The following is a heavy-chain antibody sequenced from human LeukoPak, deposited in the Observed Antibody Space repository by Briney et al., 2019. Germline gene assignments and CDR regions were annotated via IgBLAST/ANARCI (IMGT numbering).Heavy chain of an antibody. CDR1: GGSISSDY. J-gene: IGHJ6*02. CDR3: ATLGFCTSGSCYDYYGMAV. V-gene: IGHV4-4*07. D-gene: IGHD1-26*01. CDR2: IYSSGST. Sequence: SETLSLTCTVSGGSISSDYWSWIRQPAGKGLEWIGRIYSSGSTNYNPSLKSRVTMSLDTSKNQFSLKVTSVTAADTAVYYCATLGFCTSGSCYDYYGMAVWGQGTTVTVSS.